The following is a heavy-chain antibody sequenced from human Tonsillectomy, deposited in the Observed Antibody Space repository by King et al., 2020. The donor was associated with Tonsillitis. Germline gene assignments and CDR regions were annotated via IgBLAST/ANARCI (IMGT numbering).Heavy chain of an antibody. Sequence: VQLVESGGGLVQPGGSLRLSCAASGFTFSNYAMSWVRQAPGKGLEWVSAVSNSGGSTYYADSVKGRFTISRSNSKSTLSLQMNSLRAEDTALYYCAKFYNYETLGVLFDYWGQGTLVTVSS. CDR3: AKFYNYETLGVLFDY. D-gene: IGHD3-22*01. J-gene: IGHJ4*02. CDR1: GFTFSNYA. V-gene: IGHV3-23*04. CDR2: VSNSGGST.